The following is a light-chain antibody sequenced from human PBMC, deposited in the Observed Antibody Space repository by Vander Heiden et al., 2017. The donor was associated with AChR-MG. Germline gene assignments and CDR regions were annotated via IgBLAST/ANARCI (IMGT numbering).Light chain of an antibody. V-gene: IGKV1-39*01. J-gene: IGKJ2*01. CDR3: QQTDIKPYP. Sequence: DIQMTQSPSSLSASVGDRVTITCRASQSSSMYVSWFQQKPGKAPKLLIYSASTLHTGVPSRFSGSRSGTDFTLSITVLQPEDFATYYCQQTDIKPYPFGQRTKMEIK. CDR1: QSSSMY. CDR2: SAS.